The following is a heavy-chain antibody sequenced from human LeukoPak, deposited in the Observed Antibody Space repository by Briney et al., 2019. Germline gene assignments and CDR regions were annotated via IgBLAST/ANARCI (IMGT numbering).Heavy chain of an antibody. J-gene: IGHJ3*02. CDR3: ARLSLVGATKGAFDI. D-gene: IGHD1-26*01. CDR1: GGSISSSSYY. V-gene: IGHV4-39*01. CDR2: IYYSGST. Sequence: SETLSLTCTVSGGSISSSSYYWGWIRQPPGKGLEWIGSIYYSGSTYYNPSLKSRVTISVDTSKNQFSLKLSSVTAADTAVYYCARLSLVGATKGAFDIWGQGTMVTVSS.